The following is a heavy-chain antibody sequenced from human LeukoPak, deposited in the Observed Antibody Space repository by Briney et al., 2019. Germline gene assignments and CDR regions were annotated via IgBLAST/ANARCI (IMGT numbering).Heavy chain of an antibody. V-gene: IGHV1-69*01. CDR3: ARRSYAPQYYYYGMDV. Sequence: SVKVSCKASGGTFSSYAISWVRQAPGQGLEWMGGIIPIFGTADYAQKFQGRVTITADESTSTAYMELSSLRSEDTAVYYCARRSYAPQYYYYGMDVWGQGTTVTVSS. CDR1: GGTFSSYA. J-gene: IGHJ6*02. CDR2: IIPIFGTA. D-gene: IGHD2-2*01.